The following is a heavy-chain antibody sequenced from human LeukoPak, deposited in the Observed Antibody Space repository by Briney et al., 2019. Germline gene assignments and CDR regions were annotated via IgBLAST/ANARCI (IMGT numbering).Heavy chain of an antibody. V-gene: IGHV4-39*07. CDR3: ARSEPTAVAPIDY. J-gene: IGHJ4*02. Sequence: PSETLSLTCTVSGGSISSSSYYWSWIRQPPGKGLEWIGEINHSGSTNYNPSLKSRVTISVDTSKNQFSLKLSSVTAADTAVYYCARSEPTAVAPIDYWGQGTLVTVSS. CDR1: GGSISSSSYY. CDR2: INHSGST. D-gene: IGHD6-19*01.